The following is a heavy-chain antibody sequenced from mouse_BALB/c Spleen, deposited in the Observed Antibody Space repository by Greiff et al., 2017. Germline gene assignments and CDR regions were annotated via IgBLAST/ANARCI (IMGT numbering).Heavy chain of an antibody. CDR2: ISTYYGDA. D-gene: IGHD1-1*01. J-gene: IGHJ2*01. V-gene: IGHV1-67*01. CDR1: GYTFTDYA. CDR3: TRRSGRDFDY. Sequence: QVQLQQSGAELVRPGVSVKISCKGSGYTFTDYAMHWVKQSHAKSLEWIGVISTYYGDASYNQKFKGKATMTVDKSSSTAYMELRSLTSEDSAVYYCTRRSGRDFDYWGQGTTLTVSS.